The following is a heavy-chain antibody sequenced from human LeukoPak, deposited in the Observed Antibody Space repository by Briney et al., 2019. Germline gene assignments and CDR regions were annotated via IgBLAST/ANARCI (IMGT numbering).Heavy chain of an antibody. CDR3: ARDRNDPWNSRSWHYGKDV. D-gene: IGHD6-13*01. CDR2: IKQDGSET. CDR1: GFTFSSYW. V-gene: IGHV3-7*01. J-gene: IGHJ6*02. Sequence: GGSLRLSCAASGFTFSSYWMTWVRQAPGKGLEWVANIKQDGSETYYVDSVKGRFTISGDNAKNSLYLQMNSLRAEDTAVYYCARDRNDPWNSRSWHYGKDVWGQGTTVTVSS.